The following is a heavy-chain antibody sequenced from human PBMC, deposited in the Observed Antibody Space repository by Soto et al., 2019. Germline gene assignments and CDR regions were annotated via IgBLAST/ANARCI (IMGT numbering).Heavy chain of an antibody. CDR2: INPSGGST. J-gene: IGHJ5*02. D-gene: IGHD3-10*01. V-gene: IGHV1-46*01. CDR1: GYTFTSYY. CDR3: ARATIPSRLWFGEHHQNRFAP. Sequence: GASVKVSCKASGYTFTSYYMHWVRQAPGQGLEWMGIINPSGGSTSYAQKFQGRVTMTRDTSTSTVYMELSSLRSEDTAVYYCARATIPSRLWFGEHHQNRFAPCGQGSLVTVSS.